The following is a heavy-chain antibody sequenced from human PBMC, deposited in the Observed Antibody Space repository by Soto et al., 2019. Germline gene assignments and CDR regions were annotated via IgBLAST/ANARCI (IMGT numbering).Heavy chain of an antibody. Sequence: QVYLVESGGGVVQPGRSLRLSCAVSGFTFPNFAMHWVRQAPGKGLEWVALISSDGNRRYYADSVKGRFTISRDNSKNTLYLQMYGLTTKDTAVFYCAKDHYVSRSGSVSPYYFDYWGQGTLVTVSS. D-gene: IGHD3-10*01. V-gene: IGHV3-30*18. CDR3: AKDHYVSRSGSVSPYYFDY. J-gene: IGHJ4*02. CDR1: GFTFPNFA. CDR2: ISSDGNRR.